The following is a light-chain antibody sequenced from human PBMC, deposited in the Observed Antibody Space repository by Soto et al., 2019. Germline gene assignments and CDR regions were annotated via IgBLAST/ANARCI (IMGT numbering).Light chain of an antibody. J-gene: IGKJ4*01. CDR2: DAF. Sequence: EIVLTQSPATLSLSPWERATLSCRASQSVSRYLAWYQQKPGQGPRLLIYDAFNRATGIPARFSGSGSGTDFTLTISSLEPEDFAVYYCQQRSNWPQVTFGGGTKVDIK. CDR3: QQRSNWPQVT. V-gene: IGKV3-11*01. CDR1: QSVSRY.